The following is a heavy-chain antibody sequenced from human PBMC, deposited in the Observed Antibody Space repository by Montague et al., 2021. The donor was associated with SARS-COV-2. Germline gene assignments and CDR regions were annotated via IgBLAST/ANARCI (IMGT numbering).Heavy chain of an antibody. V-gene: IGHV4-34*01. CDR1: GGSFSVYY. J-gene: IGHJ3*01. D-gene: IGHD2-2*01. CDR2: INHSGTA. CDR3: AKEREVIRAARTLVAFDL. Sequence: SETGERKCAVYGGSFSVYYWSWLRQSPRSGLEWTAEINHSGTANYNPSLKSRVSISVDTSKNQFTLKLTSVTAADTAMYYCAKEREVIRAARTLVAFDLWGQGTMVTGSS.